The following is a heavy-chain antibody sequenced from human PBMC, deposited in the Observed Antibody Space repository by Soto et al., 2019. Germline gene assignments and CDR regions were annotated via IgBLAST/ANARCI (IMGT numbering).Heavy chain of an antibody. J-gene: IGHJ2*01. CDR1: GGTFSSYT. D-gene: IGHD6-13*01. Sequence: SVKVSCKASGGTFSSYTISWVRQAPGQGLEWMGRIIPILGIANYAQKFQGRVTITADKSTSIAYMELSSLRSEDTAVYYCARVIAAAGTSWYFDLWGRGTLVTVSS. V-gene: IGHV1-69*02. CDR3: ARVIAAAGTSWYFDL. CDR2: IIPILGIA.